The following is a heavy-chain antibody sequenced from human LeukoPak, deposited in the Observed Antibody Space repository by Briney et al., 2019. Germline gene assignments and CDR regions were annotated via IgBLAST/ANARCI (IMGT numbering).Heavy chain of an antibody. CDR2: IYTSGST. V-gene: IGHV4-59*10. CDR1: GGSFSGYY. D-gene: IGHD3-22*01. J-gene: IGHJ6*03. CDR3: ARDLNYDSSGYENYYYMDV. Sequence: PSETLSLTCAVYGGSFSGYYWSWIRQPPGKGLEWIGRIYTSGSTNYNPSLKSRVTISVDTSKNQFSLKLSSVTAADTAVYYCARDLNYDSSGYENYYYMDVWGKGTTVTVSS.